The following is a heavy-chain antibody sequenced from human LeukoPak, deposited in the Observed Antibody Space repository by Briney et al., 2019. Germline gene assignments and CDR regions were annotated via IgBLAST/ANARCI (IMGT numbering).Heavy chain of an antibody. CDR2: IYYSGST. CDR3: ARGARAGYNLEPFDY. J-gene: IGHJ4*02. CDR1: GGSMSSYY. D-gene: IGHD5-24*01. Sequence: SETLSLTCTVSGGSMSSYYWSWIRQPPGKGLEWIGYIYYSGSTKYNPSLKSRVTISVDTSKNQFSLKLSSVTAADTAVYYCARGARAGYNLEPFDYWGQGTLVSVSS. V-gene: IGHV4-59*08.